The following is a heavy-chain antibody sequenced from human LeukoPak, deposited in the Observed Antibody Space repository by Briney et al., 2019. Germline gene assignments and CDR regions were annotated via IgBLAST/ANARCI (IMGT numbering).Heavy chain of an antibody. D-gene: IGHD6-13*01. V-gene: IGHV4-39*01. J-gene: IGHJ5*02. Sequence: SETLSLTCTVSGGSFSSGSSYWGWLRQPPGKGPEWIGCIHYSGSTSYNPSLKGRVTISVDTSKNQFSLKLSSVTAADTALYYCARRDPIIAAATTGGWFDPWGQGTLVTVSS. CDR3: ARRDPIIAAATTGGWFDP. CDR1: GGSFSSGSSY. CDR2: IHYSGST.